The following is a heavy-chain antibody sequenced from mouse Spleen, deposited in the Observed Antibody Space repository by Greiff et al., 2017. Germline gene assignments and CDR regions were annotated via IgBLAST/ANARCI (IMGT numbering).Heavy chain of an antibody. Sequence: QVQLKQPGAELVKPGASVKLSCKASGYTFTSYWMHWVKQRPGQGLEWIGMIHPNSGSTNYNEKFKSKATLTVDKSSSTAYMQLSSLTSEDSAVYYCARPLDGYWYFDVWGTGTTVTVSS. CDR3: ARPLDGYWYFDV. D-gene: IGHD2-3*01. V-gene: IGHV1-64*01. J-gene: IGHJ1*03. CDR2: IHPNSGST. CDR1: GYTFTSYW.